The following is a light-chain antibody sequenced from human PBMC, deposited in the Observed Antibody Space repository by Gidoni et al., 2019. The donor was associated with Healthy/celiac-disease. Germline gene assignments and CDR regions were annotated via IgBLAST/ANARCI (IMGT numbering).Light chain of an antibody. V-gene: IGKV3-20*01. CDR2: GAS. J-gene: IGKJ3*01. CDR3: QQYGSSPPAFT. CDR1: QSVSSSY. Sequence: DIVLTQSPGTLSLSPGERATLSCRASQSVSSSYLAWYQQKPGQAPRLLIYGASSRATGIPDRFSGSGSGTDFTLTISRLEPEDFAVYYCQQYGSSPPAFTFGPGTKVEIK.